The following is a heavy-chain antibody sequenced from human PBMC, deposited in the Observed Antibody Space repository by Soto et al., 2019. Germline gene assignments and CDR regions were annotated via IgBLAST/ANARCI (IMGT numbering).Heavy chain of an antibody. Sequence: QVQLVQSGAEVKKPGSSVKVSCKASGDTFNFYTINWVRQAPGLGLEWMGRVNPILSFSNSALKFQGRVTLTADKSTSTAYMVLSSPRSEDTAIYYCATSFGSGSRAFDYWGQGALVTVSS. J-gene: IGHJ4*02. V-gene: IGHV1-69*02. D-gene: IGHD3-10*01. CDR1: GDTFNFYT. CDR3: ATSFGSGSRAFDY. CDR2: VNPILSFS.